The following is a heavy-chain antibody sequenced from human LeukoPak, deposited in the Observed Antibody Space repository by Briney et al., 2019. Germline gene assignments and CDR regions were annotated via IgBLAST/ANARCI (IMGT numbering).Heavy chain of an antibody. CDR2: INWNGGST. CDR1: GFTVSSNY. J-gene: IGHJ4*02. Sequence: GGSLRLSCAASGFTVSSNYMSWVRQTPGKGLEGVSGINWNGGSTGYADSVKGRFTISRDNAKNSLYLQMNSLRDEDTAVYYCARDFFAFGGVIALLDYWGQGTLVTVSS. D-gene: IGHD3-16*02. CDR3: ARDFFAFGGVIALLDY. V-gene: IGHV3-20*04.